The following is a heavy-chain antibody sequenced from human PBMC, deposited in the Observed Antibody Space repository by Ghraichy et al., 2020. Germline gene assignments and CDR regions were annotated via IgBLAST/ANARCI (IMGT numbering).Heavy chain of an antibody. CDR2: IFYSGTT. J-gene: IGHJ4*02. Sequence: SQTLSLTCTVSAVSMNSDYYYWSWIRHHPGKGLEWIGSIFYSGTTYYNPSLKSRVTISIDTSKNHFSLKLTSVTAADTAVYYCAGDRQNSWFYYWGQGTPVTVSP. CDR3: AGDRQNSWFYY. V-gene: IGHV4-31*03. CDR1: AVSMNSDYYY. D-gene: IGHD6-13*01.